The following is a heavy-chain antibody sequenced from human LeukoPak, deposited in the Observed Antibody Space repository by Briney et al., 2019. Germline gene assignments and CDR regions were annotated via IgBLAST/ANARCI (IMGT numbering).Heavy chain of an antibody. J-gene: IGHJ4*02. CDR2: INPNSGGT. V-gene: IGHV1-2*02. CDR3: ASGLGDSSVPIDY. D-gene: IGHD3-10*01. Sequence: GASVKVSCKASGYTFTGYYMHCVRQAPGQGLEWMGWINPNSGGTNYAQKFQGRVTMTRDTSISIAYMELSRLRSDDTAVYYCASGLGDSSVPIDYWGQGTLVTVSS. CDR1: GYTFTGYY.